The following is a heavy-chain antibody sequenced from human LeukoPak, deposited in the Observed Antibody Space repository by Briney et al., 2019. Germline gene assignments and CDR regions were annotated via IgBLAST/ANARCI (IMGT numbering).Heavy chain of an antibody. J-gene: IGHJ4*02. V-gene: IGHV1-2*02. CDR1: GYTFTGYY. CDR2: INPNSGGT. CDR3: ARGPDSSGYYYGY. D-gene: IGHD3-22*01. Sequence: ASVKVSCKASGYTFTGYYMHWVRQAPGQGLEWMGWINPNSGGTNYAQKFQGRVTMTRDTSTSTAYVELSRLRSDDTAVYYCARGPDSSGYYYGYWGQGTLVTVSS.